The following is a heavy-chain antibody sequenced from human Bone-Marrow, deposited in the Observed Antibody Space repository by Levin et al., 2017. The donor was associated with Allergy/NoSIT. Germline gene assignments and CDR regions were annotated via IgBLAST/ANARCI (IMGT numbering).Heavy chain of an antibody. CDR1: GGSFSGYY. CDR3: ARRISAGYSSSAGDWSGYYGMDV. V-gene: IGHV4-34*01. D-gene: IGHD6-6*01. CDR2: INHSGST. Sequence: SETLSLTCAVYGGSFSGYYWSWIRQPPGKGLEWIGEINHSGSTNYNPSLKSRVTISVDTSKNQFSLKLSSVTAADTAVYYCARRISAGYSSSAGDWSGYYGMDVWGQGTTVTVSS. J-gene: IGHJ6*02.